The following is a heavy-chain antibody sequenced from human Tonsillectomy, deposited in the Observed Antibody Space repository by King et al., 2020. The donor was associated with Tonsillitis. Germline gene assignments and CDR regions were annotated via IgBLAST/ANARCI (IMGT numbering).Heavy chain of an antibody. CDR3: ASEDSSGYSDY. CDR1: GGSISSSSYY. D-gene: IGHD3-22*01. V-gene: IGHV4-39*01. CDR2: IYYSGST. J-gene: IGHJ4*02. Sequence: QLQESGPGLVKPSETLSLTCTVSGGSISSSSYYWGWIRQPPGKGLEWIGSIYYSGSTYYNPSLKSRVTISVDTSKNQFSLKLSSVTAADTAVYYCASEDSSGYSDYWGQGTLVTVSS.